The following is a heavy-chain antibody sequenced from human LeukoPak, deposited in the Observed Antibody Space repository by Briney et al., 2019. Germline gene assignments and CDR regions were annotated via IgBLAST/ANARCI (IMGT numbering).Heavy chain of an antibody. CDR3: ARVGCSSTSCYKGIDY. D-gene: IGHD2-2*02. Sequence: GGSLRLSCAASGFTFDDYGMSWVRQAPGKGLEWVSGINWNGGSTGYADSVKGRFTISRDNAKNSLYLQMNSLRAEYTALYYCARVGCSSTSCYKGIDYWGQGTLVTVSS. V-gene: IGHV3-20*04. J-gene: IGHJ4*02. CDR2: INWNGGST. CDR1: GFTFDDYG.